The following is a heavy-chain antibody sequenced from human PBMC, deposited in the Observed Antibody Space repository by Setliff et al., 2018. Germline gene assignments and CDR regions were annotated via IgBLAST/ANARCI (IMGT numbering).Heavy chain of an antibody. CDR3: ASNPFNSGPPYYFDY. CDR2: ISSGGST. V-gene: IGHV4-4*08. J-gene: IGHJ4*02. Sequence: SETLSLTCSVAGGSMSNYFWSWVRRPPGKGLEWIGFISSGGSTYYNPSLKSRITISVDTSKNQFSLKLDSVIVADTAVYYCASNPFNSGPPYYFDYWGQGTLVTVSS. CDR1: GGSMSNYF. D-gene: IGHD6-19*01.